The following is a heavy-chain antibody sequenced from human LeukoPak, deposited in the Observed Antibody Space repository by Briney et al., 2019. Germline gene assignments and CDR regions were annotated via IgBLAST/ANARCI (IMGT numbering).Heavy chain of an antibody. D-gene: IGHD3-3*01. CDR2: TRNKANSYTT. CDR1: GFTFSDHY. J-gene: IGHJ4*02. V-gene: IGHV3-72*01. CDR3: ARAHYDFWSGYSGLDY. Sequence: GGSLRLSSAASGFTFSDHYMDWVRQAPGKGLEWVGRTRNKANSYTTEYAASVKGRFTISRDDSKNSLYLQMNSLKTEDTAVYYCARAHYDFWSGYSGLDYWGQGTLVTVSS.